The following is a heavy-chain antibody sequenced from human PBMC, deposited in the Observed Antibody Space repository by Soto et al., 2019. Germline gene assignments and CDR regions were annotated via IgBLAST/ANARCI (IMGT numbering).Heavy chain of an antibody. D-gene: IGHD3-3*01. J-gene: IGHJ6*02. V-gene: IGHV1-2*04. Sequence: ASVKVSCKASGYTFTGYYMHWVRQAPGQGLEWMGWINPNSGGTNYAKKFQGWVTITRDTSISTAYMELSRLRSDDTAVYYCARDVVYDFWSGYFVRHNGMDVWGQGTTVTVSS. CDR2: INPNSGGT. CDR3: ARDVVYDFWSGYFVRHNGMDV. CDR1: GYTFTGYY.